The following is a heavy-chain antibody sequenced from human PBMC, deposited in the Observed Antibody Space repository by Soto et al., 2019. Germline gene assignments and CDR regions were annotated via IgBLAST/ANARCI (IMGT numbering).Heavy chain of an antibody. Sequence: EVQLVESGGGLVQPGGSLRLSCAASGFTFSSYWMHWVRQAPGKGLVWVSRINSDGSSTSYADSVKGRFTISRDNAKNTLYLQMNSLRAKDTAVYYCARAEGFWGAGVDYWGQGTLVTVSS. CDR2: INSDGSST. V-gene: IGHV3-74*01. CDR3: ARAEGFWGAGVDY. D-gene: IGHD3-16*01. CDR1: GFTFSSYW. J-gene: IGHJ4*02.